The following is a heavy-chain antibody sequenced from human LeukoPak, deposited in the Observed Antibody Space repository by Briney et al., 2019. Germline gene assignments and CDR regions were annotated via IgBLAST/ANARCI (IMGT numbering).Heavy chain of an antibody. CDR1: GGTFSSYA. Sequence: GASVKVSCKASGGTFSSYAISWVRQAPGQGLEWMGGIIPIFGTANYAQKFQGRVTITTDESTSTAYMELSSLRSEDTAVYYCARGPGIAVAGPTYNWFDPWGQGTLVTVSS. J-gene: IGHJ5*02. V-gene: IGHV1-69*05. D-gene: IGHD6-19*01. CDR3: ARGPGIAVAGPTYNWFDP. CDR2: IIPIFGTA.